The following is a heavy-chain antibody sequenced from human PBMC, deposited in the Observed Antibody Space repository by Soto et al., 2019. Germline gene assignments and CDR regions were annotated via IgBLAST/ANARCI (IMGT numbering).Heavy chain of an antibody. Sequence: SETLSLTCTVSGGSISRGGYYWSWIRQNPGKGLEWIGYTYNSVSTNYNPSLKSRVTISVDTSENQFSLKLSSVTAADTAVYYCARGRSYYDILTGYYLRYGMDVWGQGTTVTVSS. CDR2: TYNSVST. CDR3: ARGRSYYDILTGYYLRYGMDV. CDR1: GGSISRGGYY. V-gene: IGHV4-31*03. J-gene: IGHJ6*02. D-gene: IGHD3-9*01.